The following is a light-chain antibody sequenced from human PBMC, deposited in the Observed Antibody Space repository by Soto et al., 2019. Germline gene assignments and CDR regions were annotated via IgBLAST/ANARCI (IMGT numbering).Light chain of an antibody. J-gene: IGKJ2*01. CDR2: GAS. Sequence: EIVLTQSPGTLSLSPGEGATLSCRASQSVNNNFLAWHQQKPGQAPRLLVYGASSRATGIPDRFSGSASGTDFTLTTTRLEPEDFAVYYCQQYGSSPYTFGQGTKLEI. V-gene: IGKV3-20*01. CDR1: QSVNNNF. CDR3: QQYGSSPYT.